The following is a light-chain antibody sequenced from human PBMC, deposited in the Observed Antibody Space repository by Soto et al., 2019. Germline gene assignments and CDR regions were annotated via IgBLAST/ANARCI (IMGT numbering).Light chain of an antibody. Sequence: IVLTQSPATLSLSPWERATLSCRASQSVSSYLVWFQQKPGQAPRLLIYDASYRATGVPARFSGSGSGTDFTLTISSLEPEDFAVYFCQHRKNWPWTFGRGTKVDIK. J-gene: IGKJ1*01. V-gene: IGKV3-11*01. CDR1: QSVSSY. CDR2: DAS. CDR3: QHRKNWPWT.